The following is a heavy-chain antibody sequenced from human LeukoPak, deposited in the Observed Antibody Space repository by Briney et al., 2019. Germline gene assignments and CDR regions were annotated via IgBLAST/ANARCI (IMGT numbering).Heavy chain of an antibody. V-gene: IGHV3-21*05. CDR1: GFTFSSFG. J-gene: IGHJ4*02. CDR2: ISSSGSDI. Sequence: PGGSLRLSCAASGFTFSSFGMNWVRQAPGKGLEWVSYISSSGSDIYYADSVKGRFTISRDNAKNSLYLHMNSLRAEDTAVYYCARDYGGSSPFDYWGQGTPVTVSS. D-gene: IGHD4-23*01. CDR3: ARDYGGSSPFDY.